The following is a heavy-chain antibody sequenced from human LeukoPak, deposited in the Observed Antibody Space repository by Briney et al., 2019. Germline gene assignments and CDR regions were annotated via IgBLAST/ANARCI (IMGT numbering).Heavy chain of an antibody. CDR1: GDSVSSNSAA. D-gene: IGHD3-16*01. Sequence: PSQTLSLTCAISGDSVSSNSAAWNWIRQSPSRGLEWLGRTYYRSKWFNDYAVSVKSRITINPDTSKNQFSLKLSSVTAADTAVYYCARVPQIMFGGNPIDYWGQGTLVTVSS. V-gene: IGHV6-1*01. CDR2: TYYRSKWFN. J-gene: IGHJ4*02. CDR3: ARVPQIMFGGNPIDY.